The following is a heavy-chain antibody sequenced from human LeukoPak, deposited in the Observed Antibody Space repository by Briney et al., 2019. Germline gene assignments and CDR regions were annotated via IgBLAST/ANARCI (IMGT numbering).Heavy chain of an antibody. Sequence: ASVKVSCKASGYTFTSYYMHWVRQAPGQGLEWMGIINPSGGSTSYAQKFQGRVTMTRDTSTSTVYMELSSLRSEDTAVYYCASGGGSSRWWKLLTPLAYWGQGTLVTVSS. J-gene: IGHJ4*02. CDR3: ASGGGSSRWWKLLTPLAY. V-gene: IGHV1-46*01. CDR1: GYTFTSYY. CDR2: INPSGGST. D-gene: IGHD1-26*01.